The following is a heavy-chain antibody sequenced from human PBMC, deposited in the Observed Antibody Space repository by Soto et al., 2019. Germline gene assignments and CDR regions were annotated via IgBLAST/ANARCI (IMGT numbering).Heavy chain of an antibody. CDR2: IYTSGST. Sequence: SETLSLTCTVSGGSISSYYWSWIRQPAGKGLEWIGRIYTSGSTNYNPSLKSRVTMSVDTSKNQFSLKLSSVTAADTAVYYCARDLGYCSGGSCRTYYYGMDVWGQGTTVTVSS. D-gene: IGHD2-15*01. J-gene: IGHJ6*02. CDR3: ARDLGYCSGGSCRTYYYGMDV. CDR1: GGSISSYY. V-gene: IGHV4-4*07.